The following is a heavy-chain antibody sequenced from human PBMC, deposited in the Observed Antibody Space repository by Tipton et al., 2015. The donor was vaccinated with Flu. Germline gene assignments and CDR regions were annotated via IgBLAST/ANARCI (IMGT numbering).Heavy chain of an antibody. CDR1: DGSITGYY. Sequence: TLSLTCTVSDGSITGYYWSWIRRPPGKGLEYIGFISYTGRPNYNPSLESRLPISLDASNHQFSLRLRSVSAADSAVYYCARGVIRGDHSYGFDVWGQGTTVTVSS. CDR3: ARGVIRGDHSYGFDV. CDR2: ISYTGRP. J-gene: IGHJ6*02. V-gene: IGHV4-59*01. D-gene: IGHD2-21*01.